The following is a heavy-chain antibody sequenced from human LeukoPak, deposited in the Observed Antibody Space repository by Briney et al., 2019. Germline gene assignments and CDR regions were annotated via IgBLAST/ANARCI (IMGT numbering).Heavy chain of an antibody. V-gene: IGHV1-69*04. Sequence: GASVKVSCKASGGTFSSYAISWVRQAPGQGLEWMGRIIPILGIANYAQKFQGRVTITADKSTSTAYMELSSLRSEDTAVYYCARERINYYDSSGHLDYWGQETLVTVSS. D-gene: IGHD3-22*01. CDR2: IIPILGIA. J-gene: IGHJ4*02. CDR3: ARERINYYDSSGHLDY. CDR1: GGTFSSYA.